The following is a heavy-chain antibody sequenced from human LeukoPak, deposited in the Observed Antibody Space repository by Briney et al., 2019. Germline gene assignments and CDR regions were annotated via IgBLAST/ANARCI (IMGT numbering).Heavy chain of an antibody. J-gene: IGHJ6*02. D-gene: IGHD3-16*01. Sequence: GESLRLSCAASGFTFTNHWMSRVRQAPGKGLEGVANMNQDGSAKGYVDSVKGRFTISRDNARNSLYLQMSSLRPEDTAVYYCATYTHWVAGDVWGQGTTVTVSS. CDR1: GFTFTNHW. V-gene: IGHV3-7*01. CDR3: ATYTHWVAGDV. CDR2: MNQDGSAK.